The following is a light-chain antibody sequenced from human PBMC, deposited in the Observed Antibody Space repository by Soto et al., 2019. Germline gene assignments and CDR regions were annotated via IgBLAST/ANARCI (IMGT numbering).Light chain of an antibody. CDR1: QSVSSS. CDR3: QQRSNWPPLT. CDR2: DAS. V-gene: IGKV3-11*01. J-gene: IGKJ4*02. Sequence: ELVLTQSPATLSLSPGERATLSCRASQSVSSSLAWYQQKPGQAPRLLIYDASNRATGIPARFSGSGSGTDFTLTISSLEPEDFAVYYWQQRSNWPPLTCGGGTKVEIK.